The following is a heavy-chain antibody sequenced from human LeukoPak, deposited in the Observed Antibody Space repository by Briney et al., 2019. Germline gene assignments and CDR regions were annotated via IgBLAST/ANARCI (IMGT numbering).Heavy chain of an antibody. D-gene: IGHD3-10*01. CDR1: GFTFSGSA. J-gene: IGHJ4*02. CDR3: TRAAYGSGSYLFDY. CDR2: IRSKANSYAT. Sequence: GGSLKLSCAASGFTFSGSAMHWVRQASGKGLEWVGRIRSKANSYATAYAASVKGRFTISRDDSKNTAYLQTNSLKTEDTAVYYCTRAAYGSGSYLFDYWGQGTLVTVSS. V-gene: IGHV3-73*01.